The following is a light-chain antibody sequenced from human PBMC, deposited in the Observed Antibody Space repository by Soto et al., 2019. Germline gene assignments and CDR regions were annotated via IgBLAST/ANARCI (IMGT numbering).Light chain of an antibody. Sequence: GDRVTITCRASQSISSYLNWYQQKPGKAPKLLIYAASSLQSGAPSRFSGSGSGTDFTLTISSLQPEDFATYYCQQSYSTPPITFGQGTLLEIK. J-gene: IGKJ5*01. V-gene: IGKV1-39*01. CDR2: AAS. CDR1: QSISSY. CDR3: QQSYSTPPIT.